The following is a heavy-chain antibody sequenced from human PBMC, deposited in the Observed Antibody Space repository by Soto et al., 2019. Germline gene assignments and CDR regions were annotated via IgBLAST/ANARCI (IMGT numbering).Heavy chain of an antibody. J-gene: IGHJ4*02. V-gene: IGHV4-59*08. Sequence: QVQLQESGPGLVKPSETLSLTCTVSGGSISSYYWSWIRQPPGKGLEWIGYIYYSGSTNYNPSLKSRVTISVETSKNQFSLKLSSVTAADTAVYYCARQCSGGSCYFDYWGQGTLVTVSS. D-gene: IGHD2-15*01. CDR3: ARQCSGGSCYFDY. CDR2: IYYSGST. CDR1: GGSISSYY.